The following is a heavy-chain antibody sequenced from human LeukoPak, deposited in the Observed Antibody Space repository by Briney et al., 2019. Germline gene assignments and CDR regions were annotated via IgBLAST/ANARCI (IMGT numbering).Heavy chain of an antibody. V-gene: IGHV4-4*07. J-gene: IGHJ4*02. CDR2: IYTSGST. CDR3: AIESGWYKSVDY. CDR1: GGSISSYY. D-gene: IGHD6-19*01. Sequence: PSETLSLTCTVSGGSISSYYWSWIRQAAGKGLEWIGRIYTSGSTNYNPSLKSRVTMSVDTSKNQFSLKLSSVTTADTAVYYCAIESGWYKSVDYWGREPWSPSPQ.